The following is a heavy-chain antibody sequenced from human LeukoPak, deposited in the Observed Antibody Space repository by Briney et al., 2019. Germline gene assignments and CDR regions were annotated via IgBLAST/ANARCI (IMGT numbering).Heavy chain of an antibody. D-gene: IGHD3-22*01. Sequence: GGSLRLSCAASGFTFDDYAMHWVRQAPGKGLEWVSGISWNSGIIDYADSVKGRFTISRDNAKNSLYLQMNSLRAEDMALYYCAKGYDSSVIDAFDVWGQGTIVTVSS. CDR2: ISWNSGII. J-gene: IGHJ3*01. CDR3: AKGYDSSVIDAFDV. V-gene: IGHV3-9*03. CDR1: GFTFDDYA.